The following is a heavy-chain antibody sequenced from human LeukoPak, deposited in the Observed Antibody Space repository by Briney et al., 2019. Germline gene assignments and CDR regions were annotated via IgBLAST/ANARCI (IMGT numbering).Heavy chain of an antibody. CDR3: ARQGSSWYRGFDY. V-gene: IGHV4-34*01. CDR2: INHSGST. Sequence: ETLPLTCAVYGGSFSGYYWSWIRQPPGKGLEWTGEINHSGSTYYNPSLKSRVTISVDRSKNQFSLKLSSVTAADTAVYYCARQGSSWYRGFDYWGQGTLVTVSS. D-gene: IGHD6-13*01. CDR1: GGSFSGYY. J-gene: IGHJ4*02.